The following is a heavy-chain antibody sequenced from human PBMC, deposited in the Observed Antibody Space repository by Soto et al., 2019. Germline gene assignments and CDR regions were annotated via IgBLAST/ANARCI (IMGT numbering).Heavy chain of an antibody. D-gene: IGHD2-15*01. Sequence: GGSLRLSCAASGFTFSSYGMHWVRQAPGKGLEWVAVISYDGSNKYYADSVKGRFTISRDNSKNTLYLQMNSLRAEDTAVYYCAKDRLRYCSGGSCYLNYFDYWGQGTLVTVSS. CDR1: GFTFSSYG. CDR3: AKDRLRYCSGGSCYLNYFDY. CDR2: ISYDGSNK. J-gene: IGHJ4*02. V-gene: IGHV3-30*18.